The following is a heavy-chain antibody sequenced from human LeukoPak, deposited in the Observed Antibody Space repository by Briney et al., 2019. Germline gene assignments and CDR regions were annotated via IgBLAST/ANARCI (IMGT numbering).Heavy chain of an antibody. J-gene: IGHJ4*02. D-gene: IGHD4-23*01. CDR2: IRYDGSNK. CDR1: GFTFSSYG. CDR3: AKDHDYGGNPYYFDY. Sequence: GGSLRLSCAASGFTFSSYGMHWVRQAPGKGLEWVAFIRYDGSNKYYADSVKGRFTISRDNSKNTLYPQMNSLRAEDTAVYYCAKDHDYGGNPYYFDYWGQGTLVTVSS. V-gene: IGHV3-30*02.